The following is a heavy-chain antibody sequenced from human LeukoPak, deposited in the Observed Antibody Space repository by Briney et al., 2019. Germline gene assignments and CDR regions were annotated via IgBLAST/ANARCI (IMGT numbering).Heavy chain of an antibody. J-gene: IGHJ5*02. V-gene: IGHV4-31*03. CDR1: GGSISSGGYY. D-gene: IGHD2-15*01. CDR3: ARNPPGHCCSGGSCYSGFWFDP. CDR2: IYYSGST. Sequence: SETLSLTCTVSGGSISSGGYYWIRIPQHPGKGLERLGYIYYSGSTYYNPSLNSRVTISVDTSKNQYSLKLSSVTAADTAVYYCARNPPGHCCSGGSCYSGFWFDPWGQGTLVTVSS.